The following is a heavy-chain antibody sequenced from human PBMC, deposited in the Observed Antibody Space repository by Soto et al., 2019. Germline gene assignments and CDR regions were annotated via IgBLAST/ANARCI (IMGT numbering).Heavy chain of an antibody. CDR3: ARRSSYYGGRTYYYYAMDV. D-gene: IGHD4-17*01. J-gene: IGHJ6*02. V-gene: IGHV3-30*03. CDR2: ISYDGSNK. CDR1: GFTFSNYG. Sequence: GGSLRLSCAASGFTFSNYGLHWVRQAPGKGLEWVAVISYDGSNKYYADSVKGRFTISRDNSKNTLYLQMNSLRAEDNAVYYCARRSSYYGGRTYYYYAMDVWGQGTTVTVSS.